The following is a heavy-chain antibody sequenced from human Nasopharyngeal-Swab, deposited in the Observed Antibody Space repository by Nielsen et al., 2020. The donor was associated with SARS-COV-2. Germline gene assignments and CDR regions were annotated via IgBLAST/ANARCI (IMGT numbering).Heavy chain of an antibody. CDR3: AKEGSSSSWYYYYYYMDV. CDR2: IWYDGSNK. CDR1: GFTFSSYD. V-gene: IGHV3-33*06. J-gene: IGHJ6*03. Sequence: GESLKISCAASGFTFSSYDMHWVRQAPGKGLEWVAVIWYDGSNKYYADSVKGRFTISRDNSKNTLYLQMNSLRAEDTAVYYCAKEGSSSSWYYYYYYMDVWGKGTTVTVSS. D-gene: IGHD6-13*01.